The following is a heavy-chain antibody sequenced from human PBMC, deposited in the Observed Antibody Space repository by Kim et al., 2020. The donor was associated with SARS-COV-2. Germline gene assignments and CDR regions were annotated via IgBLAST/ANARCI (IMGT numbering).Heavy chain of an antibody. CDR3: ARGGYSSSWYAYYGVDV. CDR1: GFTFSSYA. CDR2: ISYDGSNK. Sequence: GGSLRLSCAASGFTFSSYAMHWVRQAPGKGLEWVAVISYDGSNKYYADSVKGRFTISRDNSKNTLYLQMNSLRAEDTAVYYCARGGYSSSWYAYYGVDVWGQGTTVTVSS. V-gene: IGHV3-30*04. D-gene: IGHD6-13*01. J-gene: IGHJ6*02.